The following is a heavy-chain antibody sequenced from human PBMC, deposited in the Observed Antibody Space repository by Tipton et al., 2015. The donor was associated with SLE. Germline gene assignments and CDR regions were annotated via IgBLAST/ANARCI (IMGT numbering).Heavy chain of an antibody. V-gene: IGHV4-59*11. CDR1: GDSISSHY. CDR3: ARGRSWGCRSTRCHPLLDY. J-gene: IGHJ4*02. CDR2: VYYSGTT. D-gene: IGHD2-2*01. Sequence: TLSLTCTVSGDSISSHYWNWIRQPPGKGLEWIGYVYYSGTTSYNPSLKSRVTISVDTSKNQFSLKLSSVTAADTAVYYCARGRSWGCRSTRCHPLLDYWGQGTLVTVSS.